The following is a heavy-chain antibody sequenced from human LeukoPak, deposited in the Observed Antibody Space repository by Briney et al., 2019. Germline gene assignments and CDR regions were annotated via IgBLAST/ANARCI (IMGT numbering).Heavy chain of an antibody. CDR2: INHSGST. V-gene: IGHV4-34*01. Sequence: SETLSLTCAVYGGSFSGYYWSWIRQPPGKGLEWIGEINHSGSTNYNPSLKSRVTISVDTSKNQFSLKLSSVTAADTAVYYCATTNNYGYSSGWYFYWGQGTLVTVSS. D-gene: IGHD6-19*01. J-gene: IGHJ4*02. CDR3: ATTNNYGYSSGWYFY. CDR1: GGSFSGYY.